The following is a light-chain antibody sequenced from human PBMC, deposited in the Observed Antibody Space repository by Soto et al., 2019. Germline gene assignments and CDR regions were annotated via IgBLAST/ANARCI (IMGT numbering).Light chain of an antibody. J-gene: IGKJ2*02. CDR2: AAS. V-gene: IGKV1-39*01. Sequence: DLQMTQSPLSLSASVGDRVTITCRASQSINSYLNWYQQKPGKAPKLLIYAASSLQSGVPSRFSGSGSGTDFTLTISSLQPEDFATYYCQQSYSTPPSTFGQGTKLEIK. CDR1: QSINSY. CDR3: QQSYSTPPST.